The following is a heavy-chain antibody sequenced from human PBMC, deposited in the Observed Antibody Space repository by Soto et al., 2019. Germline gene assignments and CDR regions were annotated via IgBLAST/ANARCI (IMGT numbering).Heavy chain of an antibody. J-gene: IGHJ6*03. V-gene: IGHV3-21*01. D-gene: IGHD2-2*01. CDR2: ISSSSSYI. CDR1: GFTFSSYS. CDR3: ARDGDCSSTSCYAAYYYYYYMDV. Sequence: GGSLRLSCAASGFTFSSYSMNWVRQAPGKGLKWVSSISSSSSYIYYADSVKGRFTISRDNAKNSLYLQMNSLRAEDTAVYYCARDGDCSSTSCYAAYYYYYYMDVWGKGTTVTVSS.